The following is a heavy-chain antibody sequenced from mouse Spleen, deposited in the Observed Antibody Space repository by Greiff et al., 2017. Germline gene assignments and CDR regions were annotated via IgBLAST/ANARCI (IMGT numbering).Heavy chain of an antibody. J-gene: IGHJ1*01. Sequence: VKLMESGPELVKPGASVKISCKASGYAFSSSWMNWVKQRPGQGLEWIGRIYPGDGDTNYNGKFKGKATLTADKSSSTAYMQLSSLTSVDSAVYFCARRTGTVWYFDVWGAGTTVTVSS. CDR1: GYAFSSSW. CDR2: IYPGDGDT. V-gene: IGHV1-82*01. CDR3: ARRTGTVWYFDV. D-gene: IGHD4-1*01.